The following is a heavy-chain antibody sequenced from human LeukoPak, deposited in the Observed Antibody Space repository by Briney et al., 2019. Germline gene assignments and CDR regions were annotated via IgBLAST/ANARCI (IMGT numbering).Heavy chain of an antibody. D-gene: IGHD3-9*01. J-gene: IGHJ3*02. CDR2: INPNSGGT. V-gene: IGHV1-2*02. CDR3: ARALADYDILSGGAFDI. Sequence: ASVKVSCKASGYTFTGYYMHWVRQAPGQGLEWMGWINPNSGGTNYAQKFQGKVTMTRDTSISTAYVELSRLRSDDTAVYYCARALADYDILSGGAFDIWGQGTMVTVSS. CDR1: GYTFTGYY.